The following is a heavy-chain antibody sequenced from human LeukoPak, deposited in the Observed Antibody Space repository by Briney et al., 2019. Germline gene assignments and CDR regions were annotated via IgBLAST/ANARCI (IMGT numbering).Heavy chain of an antibody. Sequence: PSETLSLTCAVHGGSFSGYHWNWIRQSPGKGLEWIGEINDRGHTNYNPSLESRITISVDTSKKQFSLNLSSVTAADTAVYYCARDPTTGVTTPYYFDFWGQGTLVTVSS. D-gene: IGHD4-23*01. CDR1: GGSFSGYH. CDR3: ARDPTTGVTTPYYFDF. CDR2: INDRGHT. V-gene: IGHV4-34*01. J-gene: IGHJ4*02.